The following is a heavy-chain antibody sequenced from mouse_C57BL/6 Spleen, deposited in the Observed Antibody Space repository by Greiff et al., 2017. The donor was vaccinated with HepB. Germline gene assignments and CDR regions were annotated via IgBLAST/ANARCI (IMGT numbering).Heavy chain of an antibody. J-gene: IGHJ2*01. V-gene: IGHV1-52*01. CDR2: IDPSDSET. Sequence: VQLQQSGAELVRPGSSVKLSCKASGYTFTSYWMHWVKQRPIQGLEWIGNIDPSDSETHYNQKFKDKATLTVDKSSSTSYMQLSSLTSEDSAVYYCERGGYSNPYFDYWGKGTTLTVA. D-gene: IGHD2-5*01. CDR3: ERGGYSNPYFDY. CDR1: GYTFTSYW.